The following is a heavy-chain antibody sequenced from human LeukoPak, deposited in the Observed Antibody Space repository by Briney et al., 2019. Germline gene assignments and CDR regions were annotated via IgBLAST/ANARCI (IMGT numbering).Heavy chain of an antibody. CDR1: GFTFNSYG. D-gene: IGHD3-10*01. CDR2: IRYDGSNK. J-gene: IGHJ4*02. Sequence: PGGSLRLSCAASGFTFNSYGMHWVRQAPGKGLEWVAFIRYDGSNKYYADSVKRRFTISRDNSKNTLYLQMNSLRAEDTAVYYCAKDLTYYYGSGKSSRGQGTLVTVSS. CDR3: AKDLTYYYGSGKSS. V-gene: IGHV3-30*02.